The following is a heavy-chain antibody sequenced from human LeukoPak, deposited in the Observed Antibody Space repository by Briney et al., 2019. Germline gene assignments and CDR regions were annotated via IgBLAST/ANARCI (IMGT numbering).Heavy chain of an antibody. CDR3: ARLSSDCSSTSRYGTEATYYFDY. CDR2: IYPGDSDT. Sequence: GESLKISCKGSGYSFTSYWIGWVRQMPGKGLEWMGIIYPGDSDTRYSPSFQGQVTISADKSMSTAYLQWSSLKASDTAMYYCARLSSDCSSTSRYGTEATYYFDYWGQGTLVTVSS. V-gene: IGHV5-51*01. CDR1: GYSFTSYW. J-gene: IGHJ4*02. D-gene: IGHD2-2*01.